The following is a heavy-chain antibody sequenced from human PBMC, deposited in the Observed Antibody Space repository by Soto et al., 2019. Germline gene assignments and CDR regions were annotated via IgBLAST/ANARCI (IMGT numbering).Heavy chain of an antibody. CDR2: ISTDGSYR. Sequence: GGSLRLSCAASGFTFSGHAMHWVRQAPGTGLDWVAAISTDGSYRVYADSVTGRFTVSRDNFKNTVDLQMDSLRVEDTAMYKCGRDVAVGVTRGTIDYWGQGTQVTVSS. D-gene: IGHD1-26*01. V-gene: IGHV3-30-3*01. J-gene: IGHJ4*02. CDR1: GFTFSGHA. CDR3: GRDVAVGVTRGTIDY.